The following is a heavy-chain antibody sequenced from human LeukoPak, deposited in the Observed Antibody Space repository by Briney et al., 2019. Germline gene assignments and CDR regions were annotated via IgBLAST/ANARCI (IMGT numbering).Heavy chain of an antibody. V-gene: IGHV4-59*01. Sequence: SETLSLTCTVSGGSISSYYWSWIRQPPGKGLEWIGYIYYSGSTNYNPSLKSRVTISVDTSKNQFSLKLSSVTAADTAVYYCARGYGDYVGPVDYWGQGTLVTVSS. D-gene: IGHD4-17*01. CDR3: ARGYGDYVGPVDY. CDR2: IYYSGST. J-gene: IGHJ4*02. CDR1: GGSISSYY.